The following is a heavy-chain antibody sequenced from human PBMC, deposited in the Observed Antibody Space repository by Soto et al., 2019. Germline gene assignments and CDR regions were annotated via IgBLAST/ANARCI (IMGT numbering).Heavy chain of an antibody. Sequence: GESLKISCKGSGYSFTSYWISWVRQMPGKGLEWMGRIDPSDSYTNYSPSFQGHVTISADKSISTAYLQWSTLKASDTAMYYCARLGSVSIGYYYYYVMAVSGQGTTALVS. CDR3: ARLGSVSIGYYYYYVMAV. D-gene: IGHD3-3*02. CDR1: GYSFTSYW. J-gene: IGHJ6*02. CDR2: IDPSDSYT. V-gene: IGHV5-10-1*01.